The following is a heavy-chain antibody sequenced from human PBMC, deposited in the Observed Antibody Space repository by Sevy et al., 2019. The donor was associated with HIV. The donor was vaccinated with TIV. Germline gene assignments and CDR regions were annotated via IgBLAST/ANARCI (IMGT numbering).Heavy chain of an antibody. Sequence: GGSLRLSCAASGFSFSTHAMHWVRLAPEKGLEWVAVLSFDGSDKDYTDSVKGRFTISRDDSKNTLLLQVSSLRVEDTAVYYCARDAGYSTVWYPGYWGQGTLVTVSS. V-gene: IGHV3-30*03. CDR2: LSFDGSDK. D-gene: IGHD6-19*01. CDR3: ARDAGYSTVWYPGY. CDR1: GFSFSTHA. J-gene: IGHJ4*02.